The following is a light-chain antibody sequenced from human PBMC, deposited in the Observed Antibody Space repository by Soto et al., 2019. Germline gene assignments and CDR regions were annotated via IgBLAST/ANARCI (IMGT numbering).Light chain of an antibody. V-gene: IGKV1-33*01. J-gene: IGKJ2*01. CDR3: QLYGGSHMFS. CDR1: QDIRHF. Sequence: DIQMTQSPSSLSASVGDRVTISCQASQDIRHFLSWYLQKPGKAPKLLIFDASSLVTGVPSRFSGSGSGTDFTFTISSLQPEDFAVYYCQLYGGSHMFSFGQGTKLEIK. CDR2: DAS.